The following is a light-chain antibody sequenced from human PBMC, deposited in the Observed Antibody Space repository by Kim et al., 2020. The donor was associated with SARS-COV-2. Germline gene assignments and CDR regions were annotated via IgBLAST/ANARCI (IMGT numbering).Light chain of an antibody. CDR2: AAS. Sequence: VSVGDRVTITCRASQGISSYLAWYQQKTGKAPKLLIYAASTLQSGVPSRFSGSGSGTDFTLTISSLQPEDFATYYCQQLNSYPWTFGQGTKVDIK. V-gene: IGKV1-9*01. CDR3: QQLNSYPWT. J-gene: IGKJ1*01. CDR1: QGISSY.